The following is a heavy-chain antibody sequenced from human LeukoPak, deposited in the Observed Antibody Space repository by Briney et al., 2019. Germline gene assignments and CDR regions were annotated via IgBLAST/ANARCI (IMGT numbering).Heavy chain of an antibody. CDR3: ARVGATGATADN. J-gene: IGHJ4*02. Sequence: ASVKVSCKASGYIFTTYFMHWLRQAPGQGPEWMGIINPRGGSTDYAQKFQGRVTMTSDTSTSTVYMELKSLTSEDTAVYFCARVGATGATADNWGQGTLVTASS. CDR2: INPRGGST. V-gene: IGHV1-46*01. D-gene: IGHD4/OR15-4a*01. CDR1: GYIFTTYF.